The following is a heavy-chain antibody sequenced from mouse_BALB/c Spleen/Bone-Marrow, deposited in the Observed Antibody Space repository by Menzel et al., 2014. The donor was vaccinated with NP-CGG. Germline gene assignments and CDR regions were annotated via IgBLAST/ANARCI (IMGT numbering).Heavy chain of an antibody. CDR1: GYAFTNYL. CDR3: ARGITTGYFDY. D-gene: IGHD1-1*01. Sequence: VQVVESGAELVRPGTSVKVSCKASGYAFTNYLLEWVKQRPGQGLEWIGVINPGSGGTNYNEKFKGKATLTADKSSSTAYMQLSSLTSDDSAVYFCARGITTGYFDYWGQGTTLTVSS. V-gene: IGHV1-54*01. J-gene: IGHJ2*01. CDR2: INPGSGGT.